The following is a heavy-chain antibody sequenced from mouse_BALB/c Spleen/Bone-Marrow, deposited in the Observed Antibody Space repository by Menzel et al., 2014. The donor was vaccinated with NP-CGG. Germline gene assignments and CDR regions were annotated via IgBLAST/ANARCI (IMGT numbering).Heavy chain of an antibody. J-gene: IGHJ4*01. CDR1: GFTFSSFG. CDR3: ARSDGNYDYAMDY. D-gene: IGHD2-1*01. Sequence: EVMLVESGGGLVQPGGSRKLSCAASGFTFSSFGMHWVRQAPEKGLEWVAYFSSGSSTIYYADTVKGRFTISRDNPKNTLFPQMTSLRSEDTAMYYCARSDGNYDYAMDYWGQGTSVTVSS. CDR2: FSSGSSTI. V-gene: IGHV5-17*02.